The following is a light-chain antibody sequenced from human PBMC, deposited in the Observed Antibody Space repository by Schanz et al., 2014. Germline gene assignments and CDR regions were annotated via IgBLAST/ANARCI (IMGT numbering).Light chain of an antibody. CDR2: DVH. CDR1: TDVDSGNF. V-gene: IGLV2-14*03. CDR3: SSYTSSSTLGYVV. J-gene: IGLJ2*01. Sequence: QSALTQPASVSGSPGQSITVSCTGTTDVDSGNFVSWYQQHPGKAPKLIIYDVHHRPSGVSNRFSGSKTGDTASLTISGLQAEDEADYYCSSYTSSSTLGYVVFGGGTKVTVL.